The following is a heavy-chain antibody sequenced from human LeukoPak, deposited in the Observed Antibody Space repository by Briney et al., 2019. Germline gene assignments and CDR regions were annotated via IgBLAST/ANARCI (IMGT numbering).Heavy chain of an antibody. CDR2: ISYDGSNK. Sequence: GRSLRLSCAASGFTFSSYAMHWVRQAPGKGLEWVAVISYDGSNKYYADSVKGRFTISRDNSKNTLYLQMNSLRAEDTAVYYCAKAMITNGSGGGNGMDVWGKGTTVTVSS. D-gene: IGHD3-16*01. CDR3: AKAMITNGSGGGNGMDV. CDR1: GFTFSSYA. J-gene: IGHJ6*04. V-gene: IGHV3-30-3*01.